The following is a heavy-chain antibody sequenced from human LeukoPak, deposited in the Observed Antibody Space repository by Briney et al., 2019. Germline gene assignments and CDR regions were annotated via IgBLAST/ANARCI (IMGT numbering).Heavy chain of an antibody. CDR1: GGSISSGDYY. CDR2: IYYSGST. V-gene: IGHV4-30-4*01. J-gene: IGHJ4*02. D-gene: IGHD3-10*01. CDR3: ASMVRGVSPVIDY. Sequence: SQTLSLTCTDSGGSISSGDYYWSWVRQPPGKGLEWIGYIYYSGSTYYNPSLKSRVTISVDTSKNQFSLKLSSVTAADTAVYYCASMVRGVSPVIDYWGQGTLVTVSS.